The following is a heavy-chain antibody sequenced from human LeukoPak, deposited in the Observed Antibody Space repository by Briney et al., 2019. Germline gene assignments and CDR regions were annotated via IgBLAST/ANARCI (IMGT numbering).Heavy chain of an antibody. Sequence: PSETLSLTCTVSGGSLSSYYWSWIRQPPGKGLEWIGYIYYSGSTNYNPSLKSRVTISVDTSKNQFSLKLSSVTAADTAVYYCARESPAGDLDYWGQGTLVTVSS. CDR3: ARESPAGDLDY. J-gene: IGHJ4*02. CDR1: GGSLSSYY. V-gene: IGHV4-59*01. CDR2: IYYSGST. D-gene: IGHD7-27*01.